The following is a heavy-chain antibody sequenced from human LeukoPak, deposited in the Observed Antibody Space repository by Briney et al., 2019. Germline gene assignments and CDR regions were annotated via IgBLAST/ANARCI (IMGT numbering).Heavy chain of an antibody. CDR2: FDPEDGET. V-gene: IGHV1-24*01. D-gene: IGHD5-18*01. Sequence: ASVKVPCKVSGYTLTELSMHWVRQAPGKGLEWMGGFDPEDGETTYAQKFQGRVTMTEDTSTDTAYMELSSLRSEDTAVYYCATPAGDSYGIVFDYWGQGTLVTVSS. CDR3: ATPAGDSYGIVFDY. CDR1: GYTLTELS. J-gene: IGHJ4*02.